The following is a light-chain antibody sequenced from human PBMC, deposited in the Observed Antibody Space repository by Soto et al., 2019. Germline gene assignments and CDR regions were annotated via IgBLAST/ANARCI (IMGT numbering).Light chain of an antibody. Sequence: QSVLTQPPSVSAAPGQKVTISCSGSSSNIGNNYVSWYQQLPGTAPKLLIYDNNKRPSGIPDRFSGSKSGTSATLGITGRQTGDEADYYCGTWDNSLSVWVFGGGTKLTVL. CDR1: SSNIGNNY. CDR2: DNN. J-gene: IGLJ3*02. V-gene: IGLV1-51*01. CDR3: GTWDNSLSVWV.